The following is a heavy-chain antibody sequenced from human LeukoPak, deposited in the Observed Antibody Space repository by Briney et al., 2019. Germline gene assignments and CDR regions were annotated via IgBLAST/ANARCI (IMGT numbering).Heavy chain of an antibody. Sequence: GASVKVSCKASGYTFTSYAMNWVRQAPGQGLEWMGWISAYNGHTNSAQKFQGRVTLTTDTSTSTAYMELRSLTSDDTAVYYCARGGVVRGSFTPGLDYWGQGSLVIVSS. CDR3: ARGGVVRGSFTPGLDY. V-gene: IGHV1-18*01. CDR2: ISAYNGHT. CDR1: GYTFTSYA. D-gene: IGHD3-10*01. J-gene: IGHJ4*02.